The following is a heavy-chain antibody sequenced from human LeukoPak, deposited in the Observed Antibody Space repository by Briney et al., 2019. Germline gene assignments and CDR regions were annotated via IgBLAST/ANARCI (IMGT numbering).Heavy chain of an antibody. CDR1: GGSISSSSYY. D-gene: IGHD1-26*01. J-gene: IGHJ6*03. Sequence: PSETLSLTCTVSGGSISSSSYYWGWSRQPPGKGLEWIGSIYYSGSTYYNPSLKSRVTISVDTSKNQFSLKLSSVTAADTAVYYCARHFLAREYYYYYYMDVWGKGTTVTVSS. CDR2: IYYSGST. V-gene: IGHV4-39*01. CDR3: ARHFLAREYYYYYYMDV.